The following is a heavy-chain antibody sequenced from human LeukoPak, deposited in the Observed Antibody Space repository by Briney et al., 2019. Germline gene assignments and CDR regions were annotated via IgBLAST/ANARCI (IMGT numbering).Heavy chain of an antibody. CDR1: GGSISSSSYY. Sequence: PSETLSLTCTVSGGSISSSSYYWGWIRQPPGKGLEWIGYIYYSGSTNYNPSLKSRVTISVDMSKNQFSLKLSSVTAADTAVYYCARRGGDWNYYFDYWGQGTLVTVSS. J-gene: IGHJ4*02. CDR3: ARRGGDWNYYFDY. CDR2: IYYSGST. D-gene: IGHD1-7*01. V-gene: IGHV4-61*05.